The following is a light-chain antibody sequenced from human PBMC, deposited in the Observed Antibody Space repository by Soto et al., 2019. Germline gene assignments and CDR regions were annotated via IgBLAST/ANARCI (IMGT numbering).Light chain of an antibody. CDR1: NSNIGNNY. V-gene: IGLV1-47*01. J-gene: IGLJ3*02. Sequence: QTVVTQSPSASGTPGQRVTISCSGSNSNIGNNYVYWYQQLPGTAPKLLIYADDRRPSGVSDRFSGSKSGTSASLAISGLRSEDEASYSCAAWDDSLGGSWVFGGGTQLTVL. CDR3: AAWDDSLGGSWV. CDR2: ADD.